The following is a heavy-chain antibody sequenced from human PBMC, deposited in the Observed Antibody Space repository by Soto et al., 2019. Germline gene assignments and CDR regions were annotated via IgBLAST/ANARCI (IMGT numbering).Heavy chain of an antibody. CDR1: GYTFTSYG. Sequence: ASVKVSCKASGYTFTSYGISWVRQAPGQGLEWMGWISAYNGNTNYAQKLQGRVTMTTDTSTSTAYMELRSLRSDDTAVYYCARVSVDCSSTSCYTPPYYYYAMDVWGQGTTVTVSS. CDR2: ISAYNGNT. D-gene: IGHD2-2*02. V-gene: IGHV1-18*01. J-gene: IGHJ6*02. CDR3: ARVSVDCSSTSCYTPPYYYYAMDV.